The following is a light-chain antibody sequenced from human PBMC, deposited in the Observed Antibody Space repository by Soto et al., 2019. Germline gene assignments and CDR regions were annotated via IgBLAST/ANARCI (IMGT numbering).Light chain of an antibody. CDR1: QSVSTY. J-gene: IGKJ2*01. CDR3: QQRSNWPYT. V-gene: IGKV3-11*01. Sequence: EIVLTQSPATLSLSPGERATLSCRASQSVSTYLAWYQQKSGQAPRLLIYAASNRATGIPARFGGSGSGTDFTLTISSLEPEDFAVYYCQQRSNWPYTFGQGTKLEIK. CDR2: AAS.